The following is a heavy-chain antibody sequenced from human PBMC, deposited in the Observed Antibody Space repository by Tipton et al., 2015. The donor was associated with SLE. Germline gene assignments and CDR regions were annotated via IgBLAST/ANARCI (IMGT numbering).Heavy chain of an antibody. V-gene: IGHV4-38-2*01. Sequence: GLVKPSETLSLICAVSGYSISSGNYWGWIRQPPGKGLEWIGSIYYSGRTYYNPSLSSRVTISVDTSKNRFSLNLTSVTAADTAVYYCATPSRLYFFDYWGQGILVTVSS. J-gene: IGHJ4*02. D-gene: IGHD2/OR15-2a*01. CDR2: IYYSGRT. CDR3: ATPSRLYFFDY. CDR1: GYSISSGNY.